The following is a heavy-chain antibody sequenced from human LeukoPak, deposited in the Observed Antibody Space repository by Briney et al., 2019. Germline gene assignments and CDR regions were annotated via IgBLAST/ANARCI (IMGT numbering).Heavy chain of an antibody. Sequence: PGGSLRLSCAASGFTFSSYAMHWVRQAPGKGLEWVAVISYDGSNKYYADSVKGRFTISRDNAKNSLYLQMDSLRAEDTAVYYCARMGLLYSSSAEAFEYWGQGTLVTVSS. D-gene: IGHD6-6*01. V-gene: IGHV3-30*04. J-gene: IGHJ4*02. CDR2: ISYDGSNK. CDR3: ARMGLLYSSSAEAFEY. CDR1: GFTFSSYA.